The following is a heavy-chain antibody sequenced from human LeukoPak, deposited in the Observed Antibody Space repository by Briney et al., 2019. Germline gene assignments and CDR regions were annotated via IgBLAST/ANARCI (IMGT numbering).Heavy chain of an antibody. J-gene: IGHJ4*02. Sequence: PGRSLRPSCAASGVTFSSYAMSWVRQAPGKGLEWVSAISGSGGSTYYADSVKGRFTISRDNSKNTLYLQMNSLRAEDTAVYYCANLRGTGEYYFDYWGQGTLVTVSS. CDR3: ANLRGTGEYYFDY. CDR2: ISGSGGST. D-gene: IGHD3/OR15-3a*01. V-gene: IGHV3-23*01. CDR1: GVTFSSYA.